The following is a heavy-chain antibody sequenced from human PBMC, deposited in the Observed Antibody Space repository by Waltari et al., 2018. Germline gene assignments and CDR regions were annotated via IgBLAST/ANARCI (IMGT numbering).Heavy chain of an antibody. D-gene: IGHD6-19*01. CDR2: IKSKTDGGTT. Sequence: SWVRQAPGKGLEWVGRIKSKTDGGTTDYAAPVKGRFTISRDDSKNTLYLQMNSLKTEDTAVYYCTTDEAVSSGWWWGQAYDYWGQGTLVTVSS. J-gene: IGHJ4*02. V-gene: IGHV3-15*01. CDR3: TTDEAVSSGWWWGQAYDY.